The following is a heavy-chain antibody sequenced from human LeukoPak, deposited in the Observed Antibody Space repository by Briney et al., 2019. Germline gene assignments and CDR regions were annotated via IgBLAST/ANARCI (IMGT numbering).Heavy chain of an antibody. J-gene: IGHJ2*01. V-gene: IGHV4-31*03. CDR1: GGSISSGASD. CDR3: ARAARQGFTMIVVPSFYFDL. Sequence: TLSLTCTVSGGSISSGASDWGWVRQHPKRGLEWVGYINHSGSTYYNPSLGSRVTMSVDTSKNQFSLKLSSVTAADSAVYYCARAARQGFTMIVVPSFYFDLWGRGTLVTVSS. D-gene: IGHD3-22*01. CDR2: INHSGST.